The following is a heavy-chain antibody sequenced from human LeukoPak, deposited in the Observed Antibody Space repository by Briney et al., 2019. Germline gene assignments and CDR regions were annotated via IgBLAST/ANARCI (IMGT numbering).Heavy chain of an antibody. CDR3: AKDGDGGYYMGYDY. D-gene: IGHD3-22*01. J-gene: IGHJ4*02. V-gene: IGHV3-7*03. CDR2: IREDGSQK. Sequence: GGSLRLSCVASGFTFSSSWMTWVRQAPGKGLEWVASIREDGSQKTAVDSVRGRFTISRDNAKNSVYRQMDSLRAEDTAVYYCAKDGDGGYYMGYDYWGQGTLVTVSS. CDR1: GFTFSSSW.